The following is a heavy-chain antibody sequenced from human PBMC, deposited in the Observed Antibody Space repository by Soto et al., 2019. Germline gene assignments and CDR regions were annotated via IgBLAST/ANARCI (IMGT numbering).Heavy chain of an antibody. CDR3: ATGAYCSGGSCSDYYYYYYGMDL. Sequence: SVKVSCKTSGFTFRSSAVQWVRQARGQRLEWIGWLVVGTGNTNYAQKFQQRVTISSDRSTNTVSMELSSLTSEDTAVYYCATGAYCSGGSCSDYYYYYYGMDLWGQGTTVTVSS. V-gene: IGHV1-58*01. CDR1: GFTFRSSA. CDR2: LVVGTGNT. J-gene: IGHJ6*02. D-gene: IGHD2-15*01.